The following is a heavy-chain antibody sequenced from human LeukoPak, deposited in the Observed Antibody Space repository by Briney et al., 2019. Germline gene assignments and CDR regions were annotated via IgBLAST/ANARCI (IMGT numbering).Heavy chain of an antibody. Sequence: GGSLRLSCAASGFAVSTNYMSWVRQAPGKGLEWVSGLYTDGSTSYADSVQGRLTISRDSSKNALCLQMNSLRAEDTAVYYCARGSLRGVVITTNFDYWGQGTLVTVSS. CDR3: ARGSLRGVVITTNFDY. CDR1: GFAVSTNY. V-gene: IGHV3-53*01. D-gene: IGHD3-3*01. CDR2: LYTDGST. J-gene: IGHJ4*02.